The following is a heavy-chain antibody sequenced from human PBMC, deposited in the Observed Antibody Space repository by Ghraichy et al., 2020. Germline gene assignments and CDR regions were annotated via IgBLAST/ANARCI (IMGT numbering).Heavy chain of an antibody. CDR2: MNPNSGNT. CDR1: GYTFTSYD. D-gene: IGHD3-16*01. Sequence: ASVKVSCKASGYTFTSYDINWVRQATGQGLEWMGWMNPNSGNTGYAQKFQGRVTMTRNTSISTAYMELSSLRSEDTAVYYCARKDLSWGNDAFDIWGQGTMVTVSS. CDR3: ARKDLSWGNDAFDI. J-gene: IGHJ3*02. V-gene: IGHV1-8*01.